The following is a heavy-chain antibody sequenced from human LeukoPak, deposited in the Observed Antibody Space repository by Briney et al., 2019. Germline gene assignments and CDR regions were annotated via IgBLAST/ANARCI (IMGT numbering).Heavy chain of an antibody. CDR1: GGSISSGSYY. CDR2: ISSSGST. Sequence: PSQTLSLTCTVSGGSISSGSYYWSWFRQPAGKGLEWIGRISSSGSTNYNPSLKSRVTISVGTSKNQFFLKLSSVTATDTAVYYCARDAPRPDYWGQGTLVTVSS. J-gene: IGHJ4*02. V-gene: IGHV4-61*02. CDR3: ARDAPRPDY.